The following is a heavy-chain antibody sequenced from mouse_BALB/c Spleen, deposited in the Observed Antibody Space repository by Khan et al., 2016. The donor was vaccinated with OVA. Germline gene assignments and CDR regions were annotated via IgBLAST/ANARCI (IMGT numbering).Heavy chain of an antibody. D-gene: IGHD1-1*01. CDR2: ISSVSTYT. CDR3: ARHNYGPFAF. J-gene: IGHJ3*01. V-gene: IGHV5-9-3*01. CDR1: GFTFSNYA. Sequence: EVELVESGGGLVKPGGSLKVSCAASGFTFSNYAMSWVRQTPEKRLEWVATISSVSTYTYYPDSVKGRFTISRDNAKDTLYLQMSSLGSEDTARYYCARHNYGPFAFWGQGTLVTVSA.